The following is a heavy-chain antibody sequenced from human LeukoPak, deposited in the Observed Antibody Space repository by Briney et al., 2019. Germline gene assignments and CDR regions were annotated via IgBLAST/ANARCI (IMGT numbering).Heavy chain of an antibody. J-gene: IGHJ4*02. CDR3: ARESLMWELLTSAYFDY. Sequence: PSETLSLTCTVSGGSISSYYWSWIRQPPGKGLEWIGYIYYSGSTNYNPSLKSRVTMSVDTSKNQFSLKLSSVTAADTAVYYCARESLMWELLTSAYFDYWGQGTLVTVSS. V-gene: IGHV4-59*12. D-gene: IGHD1-26*01. CDR1: GGSISSYY. CDR2: IYYSGST.